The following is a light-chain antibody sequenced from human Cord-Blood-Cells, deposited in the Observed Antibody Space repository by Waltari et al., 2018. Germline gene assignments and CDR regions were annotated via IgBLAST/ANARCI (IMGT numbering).Light chain of an antibody. CDR1: QSVSYSSNNKNY. CDR3: QQYYSTPHT. Sequence: IVMTHSPDSLAVSLGERATINCKSSQSVSYSSNNKNYLAWYQQKPGQPPKLLIYWASTRESGVPDRFSGSGSGTDFTLTISSLQAEDVAVYYCQQYYSTPHTFGQGTKLEIK. J-gene: IGKJ2*01. CDR2: WAS. V-gene: IGKV4-1*01.